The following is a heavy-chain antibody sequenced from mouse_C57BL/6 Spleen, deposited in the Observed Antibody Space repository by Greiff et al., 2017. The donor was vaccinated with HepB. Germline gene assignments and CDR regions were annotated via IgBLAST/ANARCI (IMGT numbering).Heavy chain of an antibody. CDR1: GYTFTSYW. Sequence: VKLQQPGAELVKPGASVKMSCKASGYTFTSYWITWVKQRPGQGLEWIGDIYPGSGSTNYNEKFKSKATLTVDTSSSTAYMQLSSLTSEDSAVYYCASGVYYGRWYFDVWGTGTTVTVSS. D-gene: IGHD1-1*01. J-gene: IGHJ1*03. CDR2: IYPGSGST. V-gene: IGHV1-55*01. CDR3: ASGVYYGRWYFDV.